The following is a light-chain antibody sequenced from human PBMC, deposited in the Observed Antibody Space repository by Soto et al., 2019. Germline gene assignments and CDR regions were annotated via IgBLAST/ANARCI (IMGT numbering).Light chain of an antibody. CDR2: AAS. V-gene: IGKV1-9*01. J-gene: IGKJ2*01. CDR1: QGITSY. Sequence: IQLTQSPSSLSASVGDRVTITCRPSQGITSYLAWYQQKPGKAPKLLIYAASTLQNGVPSRFSGSGSGTDFTLTISSLQPEDFATYYCQQLNSFTFGQGTKVDIK. CDR3: QQLNSFT.